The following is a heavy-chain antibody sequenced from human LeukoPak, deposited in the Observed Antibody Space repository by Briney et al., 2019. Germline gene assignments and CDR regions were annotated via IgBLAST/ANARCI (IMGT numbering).Heavy chain of an antibody. Sequence: SVKVSCKASGGTFSSYAISWVRQAPGQGLEWMGGIIPIFGTANYAQKFQGRVTITADKSTSTAYMELSSLRSEDTAVYYCARVPKLLWFGELHFDYWGQGTLVTVSS. CDR2: IIPIFGTA. D-gene: IGHD3-10*01. J-gene: IGHJ4*02. V-gene: IGHV1-69*06. CDR3: ARVPKLLWFGELHFDY. CDR1: GGTFSSYA.